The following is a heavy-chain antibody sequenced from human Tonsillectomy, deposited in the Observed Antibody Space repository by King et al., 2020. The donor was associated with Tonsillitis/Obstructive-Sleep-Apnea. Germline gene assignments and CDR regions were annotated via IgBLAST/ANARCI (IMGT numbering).Heavy chain of an antibody. Sequence: HVQLQQWGAGLLKPSETLSLTCAVYGGSFSGYYWSWIRQPPGKGLEWIGEINHSGSTNYNPSLKSRVTISVDTSKNQFSLKLSSVTAVDTAVYYFARGDNVVVPAAIVYYYYMDVWGKGTTVTVSS. CDR1: GGSFSGYY. D-gene: IGHD2-2*01. J-gene: IGHJ6*03. CDR2: INHSGST. V-gene: IGHV4-34*01. CDR3: ARGDNVVVPAAIVYYYYMDV.